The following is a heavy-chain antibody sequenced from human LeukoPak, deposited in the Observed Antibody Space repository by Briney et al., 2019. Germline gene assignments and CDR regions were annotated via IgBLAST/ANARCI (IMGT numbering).Heavy chain of an antibody. CDR3: TRHVDCSSTSCKPNYYYGMDV. CDR1: GFTFSGSA. CDR2: IRSKANSYAT. J-gene: IGHJ6*02. Sequence: GGSLKLSCAASGFTFSGSAMHWVRQASGRGLEWVGRIRSKANSYATAYAASVKGRFTISRDDSKNTAYLQMNGLKTEDTAVYYCTRHVDCSSTSCKPNYYYGMDVWGQGTTVTVSS. V-gene: IGHV3-73*01. D-gene: IGHD2-2*01.